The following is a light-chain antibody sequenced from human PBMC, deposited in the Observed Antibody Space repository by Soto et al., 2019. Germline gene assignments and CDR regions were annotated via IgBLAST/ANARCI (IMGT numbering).Light chain of an antibody. CDR2: GAY. CDR3: QQYSHSPLT. Sequence: EIVMTQSPATLSVSPGERTTLSCRASQSVGNNLAWYQQKPGQAPRLLIYGAYTRATGIPARFSGSGSGTDFTLTISSLQSEDFAVYYCQQYSHSPLTFGGGTKVEIK. V-gene: IGKV3-15*01. CDR1: QSVGNN. J-gene: IGKJ4*01.